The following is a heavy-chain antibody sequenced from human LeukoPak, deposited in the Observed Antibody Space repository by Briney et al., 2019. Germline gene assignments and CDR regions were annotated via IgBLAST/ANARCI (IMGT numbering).Heavy chain of an antibody. J-gene: IGHJ6*02. D-gene: IGHD2-15*01. CDR2: ISYDGTTE. Sequence: QPGRSLRLSCVGSGFTFNRYGIHWVRQAPGKGLEWVAVISYDGTTEFYGDTVKGRFTISRDNSKNTLYLQMNRLRAGDTAIYYCAREWGYGCGGECFSGIQAYYGMDVWGQGTTVTVSS. CDR1: GFTFNRYG. V-gene: IGHV3-30*03. CDR3: AREWGYGCGGECFSGIQAYYGMDV.